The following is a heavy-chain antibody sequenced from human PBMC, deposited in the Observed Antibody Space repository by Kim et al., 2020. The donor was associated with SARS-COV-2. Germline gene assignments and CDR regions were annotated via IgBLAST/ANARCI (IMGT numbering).Heavy chain of an antibody. CDR2: IYFSGSA. Sequence: SETLSLTCTVSGGSISTYYWSWIRQPPGKGLEWIGYIYFSGSANYNPSLKSRVTISVDTSKNQFSLKLRYATAADTAVYYCARGEHWGGNCYKHFDYWG. CDR3: ARGEHWGGNCYKHFDY. CDR1: GGSISTYY. J-gene: IGHJ4*01. D-gene: IGHD2-21*01. V-gene: IGHV4-59*01.